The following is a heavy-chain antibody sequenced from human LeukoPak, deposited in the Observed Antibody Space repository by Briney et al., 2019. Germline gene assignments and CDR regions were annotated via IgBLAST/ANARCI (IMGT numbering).Heavy chain of an antibody. V-gene: IGHV3-23*01. D-gene: IGHD3-10*01. CDR1: GFTFSSHG. CDR3: ARDPLRITQRGYFEY. CDR2: ISPSGGIT. Sequence: PGGSLRLSCAASGFTFSSHGMNWARQAPGKGLEWVSGISPSGGITYYTDSVKGRFTISRDNSKNTQSLQMNSLRAEDTAVYYCARDPLRITQRGYFEYWGQGTLVTVSS. J-gene: IGHJ4*02.